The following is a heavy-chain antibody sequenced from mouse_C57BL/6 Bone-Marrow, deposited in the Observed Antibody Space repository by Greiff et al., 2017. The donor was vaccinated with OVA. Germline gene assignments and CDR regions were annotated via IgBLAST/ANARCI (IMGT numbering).Heavy chain of an antibody. CDR2: IYPSDSET. V-gene: IGHV1-61*01. CDR1: GYTFTSYW. CDR3: ARSGSSSDWYFDV. D-gene: IGHD1-1*01. J-gene: IGHJ1*03. Sequence: VQLQQPGAELVRPGSSVKLSCKASGYTFTSYWMDWVKQRPGQGLEWIGNIYPSDSETHYNQKFKDKATLTVDKSSSTAYMQLSSLTSEDSAVYYCARSGSSSDWYFDVWGTGTTVTVSS.